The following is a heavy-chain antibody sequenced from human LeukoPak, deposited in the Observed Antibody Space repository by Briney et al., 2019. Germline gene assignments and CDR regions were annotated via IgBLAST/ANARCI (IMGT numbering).Heavy chain of an antibody. CDR2: IKQDGSEK. CDR1: GFTFSSYW. CDR3: ARDIRTIFGVSPLDY. Sequence: GGSLRLSCAASGFTFSSYWMSWVRQAPGKGLEWVANIKQDGSEKYYVDSVKGRFTISRDNAKNSLYLQMNSLRAEDTAVYYCARDIRTIFGVSPLDYWGQGTLVTVSS. V-gene: IGHV3-7*01. D-gene: IGHD3-3*01. J-gene: IGHJ4*02.